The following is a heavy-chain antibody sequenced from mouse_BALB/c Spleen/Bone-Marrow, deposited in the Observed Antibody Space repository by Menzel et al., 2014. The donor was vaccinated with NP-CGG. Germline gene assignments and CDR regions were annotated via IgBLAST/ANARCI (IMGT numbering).Heavy chain of an antibody. CDR1: GFTFSSYG. V-gene: IGHV5-6-3*01. J-gene: IGHJ1*01. CDR2: INNNGGST. CDR3: ARVYGWYFDV. Sequence: EVMLVESGGGLVQPGGSLKLSCVASGFTFSSYGMSWVRQTPXXXXELVXXINNNGGSTYYPDSVKGQFTISRDNAKNTLYLQMSSLKSEDTAMYYCARVYGWYFDVWGAGTTVTVSS. D-gene: IGHD1-1*01.